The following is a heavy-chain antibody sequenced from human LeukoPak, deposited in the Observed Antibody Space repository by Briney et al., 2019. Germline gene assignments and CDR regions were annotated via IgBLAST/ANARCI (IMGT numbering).Heavy chain of an antibody. J-gene: IGHJ3*02. CDR3: ARVGLYYYDSSGYASGAFDI. CDR1: GFTFSSYW. Sequence: GGSLRLSCAASGFTFSSYWMHWLRQAPGKGLVWVSRINSDGSSTSYADSVKGRFTISTDNAKNMLYLQMNSLRAEDTAVYYCARVGLYYYDSSGYASGAFDIWGQGTMVTVSS. V-gene: IGHV3-74*01. D-gene: IGHD3-22*01. CDR2: INSDGSST.